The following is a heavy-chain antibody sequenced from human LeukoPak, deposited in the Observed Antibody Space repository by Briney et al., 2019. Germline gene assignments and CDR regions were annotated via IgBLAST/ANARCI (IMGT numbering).Heavy chain of an antibody. J-gene: IGHJ4*02. CDR2: IIPIFGTA. V-gene: IGHV1-69*05. Sequence: ASVKVSCKASGGTFSSYAISWVRRAPGQGLEWMGGIIPIFGTANYAQKFQGRVTITTDESTSTAYMELSSLRSEDTAVYYCARVVSDDSSGYPFDYWGQGTLVTVSS. D-gene: IGHD3-22*01. CDR1: GGTFSSYA. CDR3: ARVVSDDSSGYPFDY.